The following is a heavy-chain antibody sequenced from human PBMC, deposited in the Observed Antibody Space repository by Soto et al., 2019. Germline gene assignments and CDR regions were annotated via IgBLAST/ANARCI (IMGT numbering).Heavy chain of an antibody. J-gene: IGHJ6*02. Sequence: GESLKISCKGSGYSFTSYWISWVRQMPGKGLEWMGRIDPSDSYTNYSPSFQGHVTISADKSISTAYLQWSSLKASDTAMYYCARRNCSSTSCYDMDVWGQGTTVTVSS. D-gene: IGHD2-2*01. V-gene: IGHV5-10-1*01. CDR1: GYSFTSYW. CDR3: ARRNCSSTSCYDMDV. CDR2: IDPSDSYT.